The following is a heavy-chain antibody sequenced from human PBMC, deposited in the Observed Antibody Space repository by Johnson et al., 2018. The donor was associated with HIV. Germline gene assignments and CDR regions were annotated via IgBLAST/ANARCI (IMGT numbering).Heavy chain of an antibody. CDR1: GFTFSSYW. J-gene: IGHJ3*02. CDR3: ARYCSGGSCYSVWQKNYAFDI. V-gene: IGHV3-7*04. D-gene: IGHD2-15*01. CDR2: IKQDGGEK. Sequence: VQLVESGGGLVQPGGSLRLSCAASGFTFSSYWMSWVRQAPGKGLEWVANIKQDGGEKYYVDSVKGRFTISRDNAKNTLYLQLNSLRAEDTAVYYCARYCSGGSCYSVWQKNYAFDIWGQGTMVTVSS.